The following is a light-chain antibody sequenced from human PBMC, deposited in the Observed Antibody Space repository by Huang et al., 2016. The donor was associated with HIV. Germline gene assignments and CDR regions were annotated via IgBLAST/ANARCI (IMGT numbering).Light chain of an antibody. CDR2: GAS. J-gene: IGKJ5*01. V-gene: IGKV3-15*01. CDR3: QQYNNWPPIT. Sequence: EIVMTQSPATLSVSPGERATLSCRASQSVSSNLAWYQQKPGQAPRLLMYGASTRATGIPGRFSGSGSGTEVTLTISSLQSEDSAVYYCQQYNNWPPITFGQGTRLEIK. CDR1: QSVSSN.